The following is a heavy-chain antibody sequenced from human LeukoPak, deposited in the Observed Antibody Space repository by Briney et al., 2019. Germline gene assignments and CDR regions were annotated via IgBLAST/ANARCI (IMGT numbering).Heavy chain of an antibody. V-gene: IGHV3-21*01. J-gene: IGHJ5*02. CDR1: GFTFSSYS. D-gene: IGHD2-2*01. CDR2: ISSSSSYI. Sequence: PGGSLRLPCAASGFTFSSYSMNWVRQAPGKGLEWVSSISSSSSYIYYADSVKGRFTISRDNAKNSLYLQMNSLRAEDTAVYYCASRYCSSTSCYAGNHWGQGTLVTVSS. CDR3: ASRYCSSTSCYAGNH.